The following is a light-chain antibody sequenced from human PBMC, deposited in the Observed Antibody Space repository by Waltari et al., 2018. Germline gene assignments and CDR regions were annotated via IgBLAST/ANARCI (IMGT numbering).Light chain of an antibody. CDR3: SSYAGSNTFL. J-gene: IGLJ2*01. CDR1: RSDIGGYNY. Sequence: QAALTQPRSVSGSPGQSVTISCTGTRSDIGGYNYVSWYQQHPGTAPKFMIYEVSKRPSGVSDRFSGSKSGNTASLTISGLQAEDEADYYCSSYAGSNTFLFGTGTRLTVL. CDR2: EVS. V-gene: IGLV2-11*01.